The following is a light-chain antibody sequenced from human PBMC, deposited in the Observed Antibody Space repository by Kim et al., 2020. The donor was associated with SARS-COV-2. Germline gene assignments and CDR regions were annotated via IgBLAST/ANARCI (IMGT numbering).Light chain of an antibody. J-gene: IGLJ3*02. Sequence: GPSVNSSLTGTSSDGGSYHRVSWYQQPPGTAPKLMISEVSTRPSGVPDRFSGSKSGNTASLTISGLRAGDEADYYCSSYTSSSTWVFGGGTQLTVL. CDR2: EVS. V-gene: IGLV2-18*02. CDR3: SSYTSSSTWV. CDR1: SSDGGSYHR.